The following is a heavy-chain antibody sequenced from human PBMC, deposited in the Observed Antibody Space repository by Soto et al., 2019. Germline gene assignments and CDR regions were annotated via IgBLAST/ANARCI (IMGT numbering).Heavy chain of an antibody. Sequence: GGSLRLSCAASGFTFSNFWMHWVRQAPGKGLEWVSAISGSGGSTYYADSVKGRFTISRDNSKNTLYLQMNSLRAEDTALYYCAKDPLSLAPLFYWGQGTLVTVSS. CDR3: AKDPLSLAPLFY. J-gene: IGHJ4*02. D-gene: IGHD3-16*01. V-gene: IGHV3-23*01. CDR1: GFTFSNFW. CDR2: ISGSGGST.